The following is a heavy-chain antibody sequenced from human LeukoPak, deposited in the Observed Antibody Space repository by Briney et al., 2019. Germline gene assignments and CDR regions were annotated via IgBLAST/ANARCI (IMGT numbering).Heavy chain of an antibody. CDR3: ARVARDYVWGSYRYPFDY. CDR1: GGSFSGYY. Sequence: SETLSLTCAVYGGSFSGYYWSWIRQPPGKGLEWIGEINHSGSTSYNPSLKSRVTISVDTSKNQFSLKLSSVTAADTAVYYCARVARDYVWGSYRYPFDYWGQGTLVTVSS. CDR2: INHSGST. J-gene: IGHJ4*02. V-gene: IGHV4-34*01. D-gene: IGHD3-16*02.